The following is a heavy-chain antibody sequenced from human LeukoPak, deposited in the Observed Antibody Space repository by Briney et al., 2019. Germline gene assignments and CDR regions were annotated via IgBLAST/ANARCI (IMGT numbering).Heavy chain of an antibody. CDR2: IYSGGNI. Sequence: GGSLGLSCAASGFTVSSTYMSWVRQAPGKGLEWVSVIYSGGNIYYIESVKGRFTISRDTSKNTLYLQMNSLRAEDTAVYYCASLGRTIFGVVTDPLRRWFDPWGQGTLVTVSS. D-gene: IGHD3-3*01. V-gene: IGHV3-53*05. CDR1: GFTVSSTY. CDR3: ASLGRTIFGVVTDPLRRWFDP. J-gene: IGHJ5*02.